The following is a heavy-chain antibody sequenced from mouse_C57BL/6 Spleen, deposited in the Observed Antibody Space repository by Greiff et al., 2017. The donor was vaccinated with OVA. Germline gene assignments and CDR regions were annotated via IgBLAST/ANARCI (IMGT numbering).Heavy chain of an antibody. CDR1: GYTFTSYW. Sequence: VQLQQPGAELVMPGASVKLSCKASGYTFTSYWMHWVKQRPGQGLEWIGEIDPSDSYTNYNQKFKGKSTLTVDKSSSTAYMQLSSLTSEDSAVYYCARWLLRGGYAMDYWGQGTSVTVSS. CDR3: ARWLLRGGYAMDY. CDR2: IDPSDSYT. J-gene: IGHJ4*01. V-gene: IGHV1-69*01. D-gene: IGHD2-3*01.